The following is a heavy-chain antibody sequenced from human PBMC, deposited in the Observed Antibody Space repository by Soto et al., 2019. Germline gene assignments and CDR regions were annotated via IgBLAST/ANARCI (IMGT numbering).Heavy chain of an antibody. V-gene: IGHV1-3*04. D-gene: IGHD2-21*02. CDR2: LNTGNGYT. CDR1: GYTFISYV. J-gene: IGHJ4*02. CDR3: ARDVTDYFAY. Sequence: ASVKVSCKASGYTFISYVIHWLRQAPGQRLEWMGWLNTGNGYTKTSQKFQGRVIISGDTSASTAYMELSSLTSEDTAVYYCARDVTDYFAYWGQGALVTVSS.